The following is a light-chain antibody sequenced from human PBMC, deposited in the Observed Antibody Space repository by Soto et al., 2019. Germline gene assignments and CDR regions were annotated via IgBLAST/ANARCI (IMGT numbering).Light chain of an antibody. CDR3: LQDINYPWT. V-gene: IGKV1-6*01. CDR1: QGIGNA. CDR2: GAS. Sequence: AIQMTQSPSSLSASVGDRVTISCRASQGIGNALGWYKQKQGKPPKXXSYGASNLQSGVPPRFRGSGSGTEFTLAISSLKPEDSETYYCLQDINYPWTFGQGTKVDIK. J-gene: IGKJ1*01.